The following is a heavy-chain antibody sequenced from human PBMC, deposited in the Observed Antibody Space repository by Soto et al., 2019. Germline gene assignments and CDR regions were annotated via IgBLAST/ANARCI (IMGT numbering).Heavy chain of an antibody. V-gene: IGHV1-69*13. CDR1: GGTFSSYA. CDR2: IIPIFGTA. CDR3: ARAGYSYGYVPY. D-gene: IGHD5-18*01. Sequence: ASVKVSCKASGGTFSSYAISWVRQAPGQGLEWMGGIIPIFGTANYAQKFQGRVTITADESTSTAYMELSSLRSEDTAVYYCARAGYSYGYVPYWGQGTLVTVSS. J-gene: IGHJ4*02.